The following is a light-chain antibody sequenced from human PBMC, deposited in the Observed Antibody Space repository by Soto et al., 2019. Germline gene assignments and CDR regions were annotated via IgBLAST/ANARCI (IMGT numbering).Light chain of an antibody. J-gene: IGKJ4*02. CDR1: ESVSYN. CDR3: QQYCSSPPVT. CDR2: GAS. V-gene: IGKV3-20*01. Sequence: EIVLTPSPATLSVSPGASAPLSCRASESVSYNLAWYQQKPPQAPTRLLYGASSRATGSPDRCSGSGAATAFTLTISRLEPEDFSVYYCQQYCSSPPVTFGGGTKVDIK.